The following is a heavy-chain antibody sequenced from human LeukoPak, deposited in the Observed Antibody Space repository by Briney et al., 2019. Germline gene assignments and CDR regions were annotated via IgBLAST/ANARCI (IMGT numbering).Heavy chain of an antibody. V-gene: IGHV4-31*03. CDR2: IYYGGST. J-gene: IGHJ4*02. CDR3: ARDWWNGLDY. Sequence: PSQTLSLTCTVSGGSISSGGYYWSWIRQHPGKGLEWIGYIYYGGSTYYNPSLKSRVTISVDTSKNQFSLKLSSVTAADTAVYYCARDWWNGLDYWGQGTLVTVSS. D-gene: IGHD1-1*01. CDR1: GGSISSGGYY.